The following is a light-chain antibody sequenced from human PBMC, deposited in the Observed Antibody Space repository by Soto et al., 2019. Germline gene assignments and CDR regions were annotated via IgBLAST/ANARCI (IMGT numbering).Light chain of an antibody. J-gene: IGKJ2*01. CDR3: QQRSNWPSMYT. Sequence: EIVLTQSPATLSLSPGERATLSCRASQSVSSYLAWYQQKPGQAPRLLIYDASNRATGIPARFSGSGSGTGFTLTLSSLEPEDFAVYYCQQRSNWPSMYTFGQGTKLEIK. V-gene: IGKV3-11*01. CDR2: DAS. CDR1: QSVSSY.